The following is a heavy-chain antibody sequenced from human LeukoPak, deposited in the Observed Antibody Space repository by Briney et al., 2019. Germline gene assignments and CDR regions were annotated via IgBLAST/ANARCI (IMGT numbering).Heavy chain of an antibody. CDR3: ARVERITMIVVVIPGAFDI. J-gene: IGHJ3*02. V-gene: IGHV4-39*07. D-gene: IGHD3-22*01. Sequence: PSETLSLTCTVSDGSLSSTSYYWGWIRQPPGKGLEWIGSIYYSGTIYYNSSLKSRVTISIDTSENQFSLKLSSVTAADTAVYYCARVERITMIVVVIPGAFDIWGQGTMVTVSS. CDR1: DGSLSSTSYY. CDR2: IYYSGTI.